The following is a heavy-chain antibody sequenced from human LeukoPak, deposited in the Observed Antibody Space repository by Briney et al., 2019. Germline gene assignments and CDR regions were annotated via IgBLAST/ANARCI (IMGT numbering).Heavy chain of an antibody. CDR3: ARQGPFSVDIVATDHFDY. V-gene: IGHV3-30-3*01. CDR2: ISYDGSNK. CDR1: GFTFSSYA. D-gene: IGHD5-12*01. Sequence: GGSLRLSCAASGFTFSSYAMHWVRQAPGKGLEWVAVISYDGSNKYYADSVKGRFTISRDNSKNTLYLQMNSLRAEDTVVYYCARQGPFSVDIVATDHFDYWGQGTLVTVSS. J-gene: IGHJ4*02.